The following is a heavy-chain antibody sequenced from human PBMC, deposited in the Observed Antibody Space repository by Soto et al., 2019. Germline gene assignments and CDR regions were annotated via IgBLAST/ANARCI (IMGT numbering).Heavy chain of an antibody. D-gene: IGHD1-20*01. CDR2: IDPSDSYT. J-gene: IGHJ6*02. Sequence: PGESLKISCKGSGYSFTSYWISWVRQMPGKGLEWMGRIDPSDSYTNYSPSFQGHVTISADKSISTAYLQWSSLKASDTAMYYCARRSSGITGTIYGMDVWGQGTTVTVSS. CDR1: GYSFTSYW. CDR3: ARRSSGITGTIYGMDV. V-gene: IGHV5-10-1*01.